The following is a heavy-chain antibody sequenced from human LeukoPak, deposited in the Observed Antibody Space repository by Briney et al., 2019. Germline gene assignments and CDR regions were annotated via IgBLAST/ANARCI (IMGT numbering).Heavy chain of an antibody. D-gene: IGHD3-10*01. CDR3: ARNSITMVRGVMDY. Sequence: ASVKVSCKASGYTFTGYYMHWVRQAPGQGLEWMGWINPNSGGTNYAQKFQGRVTMTTDTSTSTAYMELRSLRSDDTAVYYCARNSITMVRGVMDYWGQGTLVTVSS. CDR1: GYTFTGYY. CDR2: INPNSGGT. J-gene: IGHJ4*02. V-gene: IGHV1-2*02.